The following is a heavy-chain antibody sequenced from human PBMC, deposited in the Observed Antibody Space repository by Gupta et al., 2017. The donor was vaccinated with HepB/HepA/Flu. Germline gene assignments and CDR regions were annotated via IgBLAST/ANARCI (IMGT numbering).Heavy chain of an antibody. CDR2: ISYDGSNK. V-gene: IGHV3-30*18. J-gene: IGHJ4*02. D-gene: IGHD2-15*01. CDR3: AKSGGPVVVVAAPGY. Sequence: QVQLVESGGGVVQPGRSLRLSCAASGFTFSSYGLHRVRRAPGQGLVWVAVISYDGSNKYYADSVKGRFTISRDNSKNTLYLQMNSLRAEGTAVYYCAKSGGPVVVVAAPGYWGQGTLVTVSS. CDR1: GFTFSSYG.